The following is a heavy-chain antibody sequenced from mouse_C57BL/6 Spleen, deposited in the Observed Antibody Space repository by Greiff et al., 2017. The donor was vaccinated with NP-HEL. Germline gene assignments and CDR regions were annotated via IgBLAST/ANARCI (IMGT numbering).Heavy chain of an antibody. CDR1: GFTFSDYG. V-gene: IGHV5-17*01. D-gene: IGHD1-1*01. J-gene: IGHJ1*03. CDR2: ISSGSSTI. CDR3: ASLTTVVSRGYFDV. Sequence: EVQRVESGGGLVKPGGSLKLSCAASGFTFSDYGMHWVRQAPEKGLEWVAYISSGSSTIYYADTVKGRFTLSRDNDKNTLFLQMTSLRSEDTAMYYCASLTTVVSRGYFDVWGTGTTVTVSS.